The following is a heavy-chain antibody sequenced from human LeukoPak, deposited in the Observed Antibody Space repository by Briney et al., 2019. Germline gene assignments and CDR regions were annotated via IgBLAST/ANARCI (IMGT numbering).Heavy chain of an antibody. J-gene: IGHJ4*02. CDR3: AKGEDIVVVPAAMGYYYGSGSYDY. CDR2: ISGSGGST. V-gene: IGHV3-23*01. Sequence: GGSLRLSGAASGFTFSSYAMSWVRQAPGKGLEWVSAISGSGGSTYYADSVKGRFTISRDNSKYTLYLQMNSLRAEDTAVYYCAKGEDIVVVPAAMGYYYGSGSYDYWGQGTLVTVSS. CDR1: GFTFSSYA. D-gene: IGHD2-2*01.